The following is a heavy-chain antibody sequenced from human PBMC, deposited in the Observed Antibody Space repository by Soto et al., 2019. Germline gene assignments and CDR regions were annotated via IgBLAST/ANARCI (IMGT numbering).Heavy chain of an antibody. J-gene: IGHJ3*02. CDR2: IWYDGSNK. CDR3: ATEDIMLFGGQASDI. D-gene: IGHD3-3*01. Sequence: GGSLRVPWAASGCNFSNYGMHCVRKAPGKGLERVAVIWYDGSNKYYADSVKGRFTISRDNSKNTLYLQMNSLRAEDTAVYYFATEDIMLFGGQASDIWGQRSMVLVSS. V-gene: IGHV3-33*01. CDR1: GCNFSNYG.